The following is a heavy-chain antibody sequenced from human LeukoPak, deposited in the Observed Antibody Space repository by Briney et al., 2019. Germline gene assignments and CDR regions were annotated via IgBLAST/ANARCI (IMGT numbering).Heavy chain of an antibody. Sequence: PGGSLRLSCTASGFTFGDYAMSWVRQAPGKGLEWVSATSGSGGSTYYADSVKGRFTISRDNSKNTLYLQMNSLRAEDTAVYYCAKGVRDIRDYYMDVWGKGTTVTISS. CDR2: TSGSGGST. CDR1: GFTFGDYA. CDR3: AKGVRDIRDYYMDV. V-gene: IGHV3-23*01. D-gene: IGHD2-15*01. J-gene: IGHJ6*03.